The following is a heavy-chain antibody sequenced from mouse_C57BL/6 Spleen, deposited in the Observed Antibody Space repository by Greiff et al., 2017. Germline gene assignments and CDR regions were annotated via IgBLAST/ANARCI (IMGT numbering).Heavy chain of an antibody. J-gene: IGHJ1*03. CDR3: ARNPLYYGSPV. D-gene: IGHD1-1*01. Sequence: EVKLMESGPGLVKPSQSLSLTCSVTGYSITSGYYWNWIRQFPGNKLEWMGYISYDGSNNYNPSLKNRIAITRDTSKNQFFLKLNSVTTEDTATYYCARNPLYYGSPVWGTGTTVTVSS. CDR1: GYSITSGYY. CDR2: ISYDGSN. V-gene: IGHV3-6*01.